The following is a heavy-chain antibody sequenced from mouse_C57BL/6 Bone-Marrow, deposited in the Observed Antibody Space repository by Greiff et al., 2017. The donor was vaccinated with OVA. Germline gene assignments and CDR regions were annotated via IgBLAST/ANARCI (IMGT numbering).Heavy chain of an antibody. CDR3: MTWFAY. V-gene: IGHV1-26*01. J-gene: IGHJ3*01. Sequence: VQLQQSGPELVKPGASVKISCKASGYTFTDYYMNWVKQSPGKSLEWIGDINPNNGGTSYNQKFKGKATLTVDKSSSTAYMELRSLTSEDSAVYYCMTWFAYWGQGTLVTVSA. CDR1: GYTFTDYY. CDR2: INPNNGGT.